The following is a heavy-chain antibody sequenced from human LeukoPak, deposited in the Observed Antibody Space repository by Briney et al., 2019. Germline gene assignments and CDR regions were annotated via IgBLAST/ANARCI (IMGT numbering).Heavy chain of an antibody. CDR3: ARWEDGGY. J-gene: IGHJ4*02. V-gene: IGHV4-39*01. Sequence: WVRQPPGKGLEWIGSIYYSGSTYYNPSLKSRVTISVDTSKNQFSLKLSSVTAADTAVYYCARWEDGGYWGQGTLVTVSS. D-gene: IGHD1-26*01. CDR2: IYYSGST.